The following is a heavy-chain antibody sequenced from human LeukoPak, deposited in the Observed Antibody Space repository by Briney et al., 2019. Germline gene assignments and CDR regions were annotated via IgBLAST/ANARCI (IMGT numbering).Heavy chain of an antibody. CDR2: ISYDGSNK. D-gene: IGHD2-15*01. Sequence: AGGSLRLSCAASGFTFSSYAMHWVRQAPGKGLEWVAVISYDGSNKYYADSVKGRFTISRDNSKNTLYLQMNSLRAEDTAVYYCARDLGYCSGGSCPRVYYYYGMDVWGQGTTVTVSS. CDR1: GFTFSSYA. CDR3: ARDLGYCSGGSCPRVYYYYGMDV. J-gene: IGHJ6*02. V-gene: IGHV3-30*04.